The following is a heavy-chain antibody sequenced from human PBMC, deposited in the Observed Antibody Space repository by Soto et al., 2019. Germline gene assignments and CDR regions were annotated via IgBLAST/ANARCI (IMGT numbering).Heavy chain of an antibody. CDR1: GGSISSYY. Sequence: SETLSLTCTVSGGSISSYYWSWIRQPPGKGLEWIGYIYYSGSTNYNPSLKSRVTISVDTSKNQFSLKLSSVTAADTAVYYCASTGNNWNFDYWGQGTLVTVSS. J-gene: IGHJ4*02. V-gene: IGHV4-59*01. CDR2: IYYSGST. CDR3: ASTGNNWNFDY. D-gene: IGHD1-20*01.